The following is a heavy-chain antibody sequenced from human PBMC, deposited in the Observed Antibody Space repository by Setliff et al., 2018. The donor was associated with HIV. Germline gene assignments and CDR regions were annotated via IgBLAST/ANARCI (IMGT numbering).Heavy chain of an antibody. CDR3: ARDRGSGSWCDF. CDR2: FYTSGST. V-gene: IGHV4-61*02. Sequence: SETLSLTCTVSGGSITSGSYYWSWIRQPAGKGLEWIGRFYTSGSTNYNPSLKSRVTMSVDTSKNQFSLKLSSVTAADTAVYYCARDRGSGSWCDFWGQGTLVTVSS. J-gene: IGHJ4*02. D-gene: IGHD1-26*01. CDR1: GGSITSGSYY.